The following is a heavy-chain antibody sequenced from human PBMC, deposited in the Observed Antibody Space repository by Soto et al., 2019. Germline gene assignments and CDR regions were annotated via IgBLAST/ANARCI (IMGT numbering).Heavy chain of an antibody. CDR1: GFTFSSYW. J-gene: IGHJ4*02. D-gene: IGHD5-18*01. V-gene: IGHV3-74*01. CDR3: GRGGSDSPMAPGY. Sequence: PGGSLRLSCAASGFTFSSYWMHWVRQAPGKGLVWVSRINPDGSATNYADSVKGRFTISRDNAKNTLYLQMNRLRAEDTAVFYCGRGGSDSPMAPGYWGQGTLVTVSS. CDR2: INPDGSAT.